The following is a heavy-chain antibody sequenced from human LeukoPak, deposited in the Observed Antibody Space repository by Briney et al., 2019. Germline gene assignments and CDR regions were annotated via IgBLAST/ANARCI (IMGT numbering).Heavy chain of an antibody. J-gene: IGHJ5*02. CDR2: INPNSGGT. CDR3: AREQAPGGVVVPAATGFDP. D-gene: IGHD2-2*01. CDR1: GYTFTGYY. Sequence: GASVKVSCKASGYTFTGYYMHWVRQAPGQGLEWMGWINPNSGGTNYAQKFQGWVTMTRDTSISTAYMELSRLRSDDTAVYYCAREQAPGGVVVPAATGFDPWGQGTLVTVSS. V-gene: IGHV1-2*04.